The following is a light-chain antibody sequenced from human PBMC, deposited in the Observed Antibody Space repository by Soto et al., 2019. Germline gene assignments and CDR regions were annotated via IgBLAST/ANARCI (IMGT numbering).Light chain of an antibody. V-gene: IGLV2-14*01. Sequence: QSVLTQPASVSGSPGQSITISRSGTSSDVGSYDHVAWYQQFPGKTPKLMIYEVSNRPSGVSSRFSGSKSGNTASLTISGLQAEDEADYYCISYTGSSTSYVFGSGTNVTVL. CDR2: EVS. J-gene: IGLJ1*01. CDR3: ISYTGSSTSYV. CDR1: SSDVGSYDH.